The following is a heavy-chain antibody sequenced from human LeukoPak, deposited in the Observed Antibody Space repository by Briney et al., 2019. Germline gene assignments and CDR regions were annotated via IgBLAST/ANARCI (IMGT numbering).Heavy chain of an antibody. CDR1: GFTFGDYA. CDR3: TREALPMVRGYYYVRGGFDY. Sequence: PGRSLRLSCTASGFTFGDYAMSWFRQAPGKGLEWVGFIRSKAYGGTTEYAASVKGRFTISRDDSKSIDYLQMNSLKTEDTAVYYSTREALPMVRGYYYVRGGFDYWGQGTLVTVSS. V-gene: IGHV3-49*03. CDR2: IRSKAYGGTT. D-gene: IGHD3-22*01. J-gene: IGHJ4*02.